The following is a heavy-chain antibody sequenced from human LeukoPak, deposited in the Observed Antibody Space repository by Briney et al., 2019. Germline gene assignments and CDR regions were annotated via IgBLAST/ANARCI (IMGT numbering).Heavy chain of an antibody. D-gene: IGHD3-9*01. J-gene: IGHJ4*02. CDR2: ISGSGGSA. V-gene: IGHV3-23*01. Sequence: GGSLRLSCAASGFTFSSYAMSWVRQAPGKGLEWVSAISGSGGSAYYADSVKGRFTISRDNSKNTLYLQMNSLRAEDTAVYYCAKDSRLRYFDWVGPPYWGQGTLVTVSS. CDR3: AKDSRLRYFDWVGPPY. CDR1: GFTFSSYA.